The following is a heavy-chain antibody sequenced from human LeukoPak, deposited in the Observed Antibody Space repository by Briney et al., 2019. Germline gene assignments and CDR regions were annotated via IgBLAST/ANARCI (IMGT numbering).Heavy chain of an antibody. CDR1: GGSISSSSYY. CDR3: LGTTGVCYTCYFDY. D-gene: IGHD2-8*01. CDR2: IYYSGST. V-gene: IGHV4-39*01. J-gene: IGHJ4*02. Sequence: SETLSLTCTVSGGSISSSSYYWGWIRQPPGKGLEGIGSIYYSGSTYYNPALKIRVTIFVDTSKNPFSPQLRSVTAADTAVSSCLGTTGVCYTCYFDYWGQGTLVTVSS.